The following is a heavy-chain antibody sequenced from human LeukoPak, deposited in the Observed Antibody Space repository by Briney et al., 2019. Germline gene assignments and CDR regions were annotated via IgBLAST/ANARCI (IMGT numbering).Heavy chain of an antibody. D-gene: IGHD4-17*01. V-gene: IGHV3-30*04. CDR3: ARGNGDDGEFDY. J-gene: IGHJ4*02. CDR2: ISYDGSNK. CDR1: GFTFSSDA. Sequence: PGGSLRLSCSASGFTFSSDAMHSVRQAPGKGLEWVAVISYDGSNKYYADSVKGRFTISRDNSKNTLYLQMNSLRAEDTAVYYCARGNGDDGEFDYWGQGTLVTVSS.